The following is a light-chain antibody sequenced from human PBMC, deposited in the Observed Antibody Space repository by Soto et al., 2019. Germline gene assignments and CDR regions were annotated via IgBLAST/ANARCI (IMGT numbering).Light chain of an antibody. CDR1: QSVSSN. Sequence: EIVMTQSPATLSVSPGERATLSCRASQSVSSNLAWYQQKPGRAPRLLIYGASTRATDIPVRFSGSVSGADLTLTISSLQSEDFAVYYCQQYNNWPLTFGGGTKVEIK. CDR2: GAS. CDR3: QQYNNWPLT. V-gene: IGKV3-15*01. J-gene: IGKJ4*01.